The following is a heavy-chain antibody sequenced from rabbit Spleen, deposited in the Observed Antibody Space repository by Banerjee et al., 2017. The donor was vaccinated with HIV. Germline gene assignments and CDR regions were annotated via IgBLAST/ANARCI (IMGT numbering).Heavy chain of an antibody. V-gene: IGHV1S40*01. CDR1: GFSFNGILW. CDR2: IYAGSSGGT. CDR3: ARDLAGVIGWNFNL. D-gene: IGHD4-1*01. Sequence: QSLEESGGGLVKPGASLTLTCTASGFSFNGILWMCWVRQAPGKGLEWIACIYAGSSGGTYYASWVNGRYTISKTSSTTVTLQMTSLTAADTATYFCARDLAGVIGWNFNLWGQGTLVTVS. J-gene: IGHJ4*01.